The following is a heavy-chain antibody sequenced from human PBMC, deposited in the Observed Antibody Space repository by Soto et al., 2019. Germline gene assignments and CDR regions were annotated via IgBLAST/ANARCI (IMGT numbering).Heavy chain of an antibody. CDR3: ARWGHPAVKAFDI. V-gene: IGHV4-59*02. J-gene: IGHJ3*02. CDR1: GASVNDYY. CDR2: IHYTGSR. D-gene: IGHD3-16*01. Sequence: SETLSLTCTVSGASVNDYYWNWVRQPLGKGLEWIGFIHYTGSRIFNPSLQSRVTMSVDVSQNQFSLRLTSVTAADTAIYYCARWGHPAVKAFDIWGQGTTVTVSS.